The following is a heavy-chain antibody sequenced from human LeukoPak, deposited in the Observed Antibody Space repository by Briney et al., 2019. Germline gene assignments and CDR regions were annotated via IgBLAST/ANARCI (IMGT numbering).Heavy chain of an antibody. CDR3: AREYSSSYDY. CDR1: GGSITSGDYL. V-gene: IGHV4-30-4*01. D-gene: IGHD6-13*01. Sequence: PSQTLSLTCTVSGGSITSGDYLWNWIRQPPGKGLEWIGYIHYNGNTYYNPSLKSRVTVSVDTSKNQFSLNLNSVTAADTAVYYCAREYSSSYDYWGQGTLVTVSS. CDR2: IHYNGNT. J-gene: IGHJ4*02.